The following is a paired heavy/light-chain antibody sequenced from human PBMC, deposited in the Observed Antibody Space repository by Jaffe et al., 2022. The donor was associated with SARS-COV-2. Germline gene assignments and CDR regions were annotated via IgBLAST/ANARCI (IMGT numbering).Heavy chain of an antibody. V-gene: IGHV3-30*18. CDR2: ISYDGSNE. Sequence: QVQLVESGGGVVQPGRSLRLSCAASGFTFSTYGMHWVRQAPGKGLDWVAVISYDGSNEYYADSVKGRFTVSRDNSKSTVYLQMSSLRAEDTAVYYCAKDRGYCSGGRCSQINYWGQGTLVTVSS. D-gene: IGHD2-15*01. CDR1: GFTFSTYG. J-gene: IGHJ4*02. CDR3: AKDRGYCSGGRCSQINY.
Light chain of an antibody. CDR2: DAS. V-gene: IGKV3-20*01. Sequence: EIVLTQSPGTLSLSPGERATLSCRASQSVSSSYLAWYQQRPGQAPRLLIYDASSRATGIPDRFSGSGSGTDFTLTISRLEPEDFAVYYCQQYGSSPPLTFGQGTRLEIK. CDR1: QSVSSSY. J-gene: IGKJ5*01. CDR3: QQYGSSPPLT.